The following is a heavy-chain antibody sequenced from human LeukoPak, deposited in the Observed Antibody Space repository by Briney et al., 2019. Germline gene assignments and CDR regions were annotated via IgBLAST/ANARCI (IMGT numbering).Heavy chain of an antibody. Sequence: SVTLSLTCTVSGGSISSYYWTWIRQPAGKGLEWIGRIYSSGSTNHNPSLKSRVSMSVDTSRNQFSLKLSSVTAADTAVYYCAREQGYDSSGYDYWGQGSLVTVSS. J-gene: IGHJ4*02. CDR1: GGSISSYY. V-gene: IGHV4-4*07. D-gene: IGHD3-22*01. CDR3: AREQGYDSSGYDY. CDR2: IYSSGST.